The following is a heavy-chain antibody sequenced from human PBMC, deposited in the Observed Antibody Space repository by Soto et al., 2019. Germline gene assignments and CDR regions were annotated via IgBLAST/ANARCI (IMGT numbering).Heavy chain of an antibody. D-gene: IGHD3-22*01. V-gene: IGHV4-61*01. CDR2: FYYTGST. Sequence: PSETLSLTCTVSGGSVSSGNYYWSWIRQPPGKGLEWIGYFYYTGSTNYNPSLKSRVTISIDASKNQFSLRLSSVTAADTAVYYGARIMHSSDGSNSSPFDNGGQETRSTASS. CDR1: GGSVSSGNYY. J-gene: IGHJ4*02. CDR3: ARIMHSSDGSNSSPFDN.